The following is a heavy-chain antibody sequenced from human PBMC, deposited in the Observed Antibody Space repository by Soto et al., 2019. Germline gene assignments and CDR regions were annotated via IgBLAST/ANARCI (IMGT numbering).Heavy chain of an antibody. D-gene: IGHD6-6*01. Sequence: EVELVESGGGLVKPGGSLTLSCAASGFTFRTYYMIWVRQAPGKGLEWVSSISAGSSNIYYAPSVKGRFTISRDNAKNSLYLQINSLRAEDTAVYYCARQYPSSSRHFDHWCQGTLVTVSS. CDR1: GFTFRTYY. CDR3: ARQYPSSSRHFDH. CDR2: ISAGSSNI. V-gene: IGHV3-21*01. J-gene: IGHJ4*02.